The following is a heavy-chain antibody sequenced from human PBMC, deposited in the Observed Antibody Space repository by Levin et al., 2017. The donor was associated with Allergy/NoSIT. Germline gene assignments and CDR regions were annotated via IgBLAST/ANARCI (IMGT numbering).Heavy chain of an antibody. Sequence: SETLSLTCTVSGGSIRDYYWTWIRQPPGKPLEWIGYMFHTGTPHYNPSLKSRVTLSVDTSKSQFFLTLTSVTAADTAVYYCARLTFAVNDYGDYPDSWGQGTLVTVSS. J-gene: IGHJ4*02. V-gene: IGHV4-59*01. D-gene: IGHD4/OR15-4a*01. CDR2: MFHTGTP. CDR1: GGSIRDYY. CDR3: ARLTFAVNDYGDYPDS.